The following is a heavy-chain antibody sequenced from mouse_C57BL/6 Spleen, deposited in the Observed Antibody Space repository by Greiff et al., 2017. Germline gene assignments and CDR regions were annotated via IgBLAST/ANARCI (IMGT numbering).Heavy chain of an antibody. CDR1: GYTFTSYW. Sequence: QVQLQQPGAELVRPGTSVKLSCKASGYTFTSYWMHWVKQRPGQGLEWIGVIDPSDSYTNYNQKFKGKATLTVDTSSSTAYMQRSSLTSEDSAVYCGARGDYYKAMDYWGQGTSVTVSS. J-gene: IGHJ4*01. CDR3: ARGDYYKAMDY. D-gene: IGHD1-1*01. CDR2: IDPSDSYT. V-gene: IGHV1-59*01.